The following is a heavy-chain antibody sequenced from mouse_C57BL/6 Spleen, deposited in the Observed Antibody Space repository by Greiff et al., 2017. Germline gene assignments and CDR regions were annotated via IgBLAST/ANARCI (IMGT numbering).Heavy chain of an antibody. V-gene: IGHV5-17*01. CDR3: ARGLLRRFAD. CDR1: GFTFSDYG. CDR2: ISSGSSTI. J-gene: IGHJ3*01. D-gene: IGHD1-2*01. Sequence: EVNVVESGGGLVKPGGSLKLSCAASGFTFSDYGMHWVRQAPEKGLEWVAYISSGSSTIYYADTVKGRFTISRDNSKNTLFLQMTSLRSEDTAMYYCARGLLRRFADWGQGTLVTVSA.